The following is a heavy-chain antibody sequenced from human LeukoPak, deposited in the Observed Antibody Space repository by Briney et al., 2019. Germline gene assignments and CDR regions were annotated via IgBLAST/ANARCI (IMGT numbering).Heavy chain of an antibody. CDR3: ASRPGGSTWYGVFDY. CDR2: IYDSETT. Sequence: SETLCLTCTVSGASISNHYWSWIRQPPGKGLEWIGYIYDSETTNYNPSLKSRVTLSVDTSKNQVSLKLSPVTAADTALYYCASRPGGSTWYGVFDYWSRGTLVTVSS. CDR1: GASISNHY. V-gene: IGHV4-59*11. J-gene: IGHJ4*01. D-gene: IGHD6-13*01.